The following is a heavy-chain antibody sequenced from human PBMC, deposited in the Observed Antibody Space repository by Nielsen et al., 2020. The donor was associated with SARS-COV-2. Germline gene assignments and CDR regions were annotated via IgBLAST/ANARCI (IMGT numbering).Heavy chain of an antibody. V-gene: IGHV3-15*01. CDR1: GFTFSSYA. CDR2: IKSKTDGGTT. J-gene: IGHJ6*03. CDR3: TTSSIAASYYYYYYYMDV. Sequence: GESLKISCAASGFTFSSYAMSWVRQAPGKGLEWVGRIKSKTDGGTTDYAAPVKGRFTISRDDSKNTLYLQMNSLKTEDTAVYYCTTSSIAASYYYYYYYMDVWGKGTTVTVSS. D-gene: IGHD6-6*01.